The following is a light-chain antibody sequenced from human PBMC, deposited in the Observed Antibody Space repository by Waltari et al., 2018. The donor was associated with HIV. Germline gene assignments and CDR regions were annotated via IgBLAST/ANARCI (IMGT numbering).Light chain of an antibody. CDR3: YSAANYSWV. V-gene: IGLV3-27*01. Sequence: SFELTQPSSVSVSPGQTARITCSGDILAKKYVRWLQQRPGQAPLLIIFKDNERPSGIPERFPGSSTGTTVTLTISGVQVEDEADYYFYSAANYSWVFGGGTRLTVL. J-gene: IGLJ3*02. CDR1: ILAKKY. CDR2: KDN.